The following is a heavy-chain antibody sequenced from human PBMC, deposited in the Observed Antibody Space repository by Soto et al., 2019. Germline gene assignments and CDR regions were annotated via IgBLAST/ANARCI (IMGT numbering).Heavy chain of an antibody. J-gene: IGHJ6*03. D-gene: IGHD2-15*01. CDR1: GYTFTSYD. CDR3: ARAPNCGSGGSCYFHYYYYMDV. V-gene: IGHV1-8*01. CDR2: MNPNSGNT. Sequence: VASVKVSCKASGYTFTSYDINWVRQATGQGLEWMGWMNPNSGNTGYAQKFQGRVTMTRNTSISTAYMELSSLRSEDTAVYYCARAPNCGSGGSCYFHYYYYMDVWGKGTKVTVSS.